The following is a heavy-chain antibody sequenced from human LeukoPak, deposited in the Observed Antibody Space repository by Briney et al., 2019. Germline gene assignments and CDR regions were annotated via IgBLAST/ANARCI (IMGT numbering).Heavy chain of an antibody. V-gene: IGHV4-61*08. Sequence: PSQTLSLTCTVSGGSISSGDYYWSWIRQPPGKGLEWIGYIYYSGSTNYNPSLKSRVTISVDTSKNQFSLKLSSVTAADTAVYYCARDSGRYCSGGSCPDHFDYWGQGTLVTVSS. CDR2: IYYSGST. D-gene: IGHD2-15*01. CDR1: GGSISSGDYY. J-gene: IGHJ4*02. CDR3: ARDSGRYCSGGSCPDHFDY.